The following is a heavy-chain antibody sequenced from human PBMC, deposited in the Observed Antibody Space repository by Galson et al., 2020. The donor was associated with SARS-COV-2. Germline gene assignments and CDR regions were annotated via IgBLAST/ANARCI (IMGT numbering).Heavy chain of an antibody. Sequence: GGSLRLSCAASGFTFSSYAMSWVRQAPGKGLEWVSAISGSGGSTYYADSVKGRFTISRDNSKNTLYLQMNSLRAEDTAVYYCAKREGYYYDSSGYRFDYWGQGTLVTVSS. J-gene: IGHJ4*02. CDR2: ISGSGGST. V-gene: IGHV3-23*01. CDR1: GFTFSSYA. CDR3: AKREGYYYDSSGYRFDY. D-gene: IGHD3-22*01.